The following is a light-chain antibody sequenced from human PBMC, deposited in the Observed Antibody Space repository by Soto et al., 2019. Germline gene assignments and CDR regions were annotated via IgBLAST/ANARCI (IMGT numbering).Light chain of an antibody. CDR1: NSDVGVYNY. Sequence: QSALTQPDSVSGSPGQSITISCTGTNSDVGVYNYVSWYQQHPGKAPKLMIYEVSNRPSGVSNRFSGSKSGNTASLTISGLQAEDEGDYYCSSYTSSGTVLFGGGTKLTVL. V-gene: IGLV2-14*01. CDR3: SSYTSSGTVL. CDR2: EVS. J-gene: IGLJ2*01.